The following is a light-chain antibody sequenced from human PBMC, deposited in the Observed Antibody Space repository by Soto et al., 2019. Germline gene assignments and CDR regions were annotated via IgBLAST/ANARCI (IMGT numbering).Light chain of an antibody. V-gene: IGKV3-11*01. J-gene: IGKJ4*01. CDR3: QQRSNWPLT. Sequence: EIVLTQSPATLSLSPGERATLSCRASQSVSSYLAWYQQKPGQAPRLLIYDASNRATGIPARFSGSWSGTDFTLTISSLEPEYFAVYYCQQRSNWPLTFGGGTKVEIK. CDR1: QSVSSY. CDR2: DAS.